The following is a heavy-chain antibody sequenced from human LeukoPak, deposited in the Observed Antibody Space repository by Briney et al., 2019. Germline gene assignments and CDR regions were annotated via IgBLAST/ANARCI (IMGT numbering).Heavy chain of an antibody. J-gene: IGHJ4*02. V-gene: IGHV3-53*04. CDR2: IYGGGST. CDR3: ARDCGSISCHWGHFDR. D-gene: IGHD3-16*01. Sequence: PGGSLRLSCVVSGFTVSNNYMKWVRQAPGKGLEWVSTIYGGGSTYYADSVRGRFTISRHNSKNTLYLQMDSLRAEDTAVYYCARDCGSISCHWGHFDRWGQGTLVTVSS. CDR1: GFTVSNNY.